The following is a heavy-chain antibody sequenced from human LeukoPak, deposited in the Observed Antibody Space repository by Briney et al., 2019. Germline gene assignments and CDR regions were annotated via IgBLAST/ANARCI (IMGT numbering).Heavy chain of an antibody. V-gene: IGHV3-74*01. CDR3: AKPPPDSSSWLFDY. J-gene: IGHJ4*02. CDR2: IKSDGKT. D-gene: IGHD6-13*01. CDR1: GFTFSRYW. Sequence: PGGSLRLSCEASGFTFSRYWMHWVRQAPGKGLVWVSRIKSDGKTNYADSVKGRFTISRDNSKNTLNLQMNSLRVEDTAVYYCAKPPPDSSSWLFDYWGQGTLVTVSS.